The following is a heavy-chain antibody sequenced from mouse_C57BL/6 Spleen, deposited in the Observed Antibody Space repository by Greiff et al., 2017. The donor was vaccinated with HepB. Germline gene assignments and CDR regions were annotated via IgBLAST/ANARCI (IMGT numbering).Heavy chain of an antibody. CDR3: ARSYSNYWYFDV. CDR1: GFTFSSYG. CDR2: LSSGGSYT. J-gene: IGHJ1*03. Sequence: VQVVESGGDLVKPGGSLKLSCAASGFTFSSYGMSWVRQTPDKRLEWVATLSSGGSYTYYPDSVKGRFTISRDNAKNTLYLQLSSLKSEDTAMYYCARSYSNYWYFDVWGTGTTVTVSS. V-gene: IGHV5-6*01. D-gene: IGHD2-5*01.